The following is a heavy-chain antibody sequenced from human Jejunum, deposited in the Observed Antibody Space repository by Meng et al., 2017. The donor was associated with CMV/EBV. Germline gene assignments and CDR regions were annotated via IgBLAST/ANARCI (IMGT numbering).Heavy chain of an antibody. D-gene: IGHD1-26*01. J-gene: IGHJ4*02. CDR2: ISAYNGNT. Sequence: QAHVVQSGGEVKKPGASVKVSCKASGYTFTNYGITWGRQAPGQGLEWMGWISAYNGNTNYAQTLQGRLTMTTDTSTSTAYMELRSLRSDDTAVYYCARVEVGITSGDYWGQGTLVTVSS. CDR3: ARVEVGITSGDY. CDR1: GYTFTNYG. V-gene: IGHV1-18*01.